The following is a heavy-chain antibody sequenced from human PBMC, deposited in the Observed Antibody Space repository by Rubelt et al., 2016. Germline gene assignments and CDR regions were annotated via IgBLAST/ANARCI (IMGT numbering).Heavy chain of an antibody. D-gene: IGHD2-2*01. CDR1: GFTFSSYA. CDR3: ATQGYCSSTSCYGAY. Sequence: EVQLLESGGGLVQPGGSLRLSCAASGFTFSSYAMSWVRQAPGKGLEWVSSISSSSSTIYYADSVKGRFTISRDNAKNSLYLQMNSRRDEDTAVYYCATQGYCSSTSCYGAYWGQGTLVTVSS. CDR2: ISSSSSTI. J-gene: IGHJ4*02. V-gene: IGHV3-48*02.